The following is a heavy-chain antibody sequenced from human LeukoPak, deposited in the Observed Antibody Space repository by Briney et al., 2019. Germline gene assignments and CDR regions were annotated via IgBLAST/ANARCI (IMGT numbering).Heavy chain of an antibody. D-gene: IGHD1-26*01. J-gene: IGHJ5*02. CDR3: ARGGSQEAFFSSGFDP. Sequence: PSETLSLTCTVSGGSITRHFWSWIRQPPGKGLEWIGYVFHRGSTNYNPSLKSRVTISVDTSKNQISLRVTSVTAADTAVYYCARGGSQEAFFSSGFDPWGQGALVTVSS. CDR1: GGSITRHF. V-gene: IGHV4-59*11. CDR2: VFHRGST.